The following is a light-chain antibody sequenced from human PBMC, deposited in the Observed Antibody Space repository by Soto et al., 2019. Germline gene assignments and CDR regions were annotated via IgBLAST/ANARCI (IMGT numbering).Light chain of an antibody. J-gene: IGKJ1*01. CDR3: KKYGSSPPT. Sequence: DIQMTQSPSSLSASVRDRVTLTCRASQSISSYLNWYQQKPGKANKLLISDASSLESGVPSRFSGSGSGTDFTLTINRLEPEEFAVYYCKKYGSSPPTVGQGTKVDIK. CDR2: DAS. V-gene: IGKV1-39*01. CDR1: QSISSY.